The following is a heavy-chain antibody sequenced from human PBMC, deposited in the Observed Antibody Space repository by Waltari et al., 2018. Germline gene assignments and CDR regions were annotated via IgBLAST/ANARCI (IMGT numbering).Heavy chain of an antibody. Sequence: QVTLKESGPALVKPTQTLTLTCTFSGFSLSTIGMRVSWIRQPPAKAREWLARIDWADDKFYSTSLKTRLTISKDTAKNQVVLTMTNMDPVDTATYFCVHSSGTYYFDYWGQGTLVTVSS. D-gene: IGHD3-16*01. CDR2: IDWADDK. CDR1: GFSLSTIGMR. CDR3: VHSSGTYYFDY. V-gene: IGHV2-70*04. J-gene: IGHJ4*02.